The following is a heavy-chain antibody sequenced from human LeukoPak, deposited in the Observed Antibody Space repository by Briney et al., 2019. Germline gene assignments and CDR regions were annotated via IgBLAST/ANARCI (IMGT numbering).Heavy chain of an antibody. V-gene: IGHV3-23*01. D-gene: IGHD2-21*02. Sequence: PGGSLRLSCAASGFTFSSYAMSWVRQAPGKGLEWVSSISASGGTTYYADSVKGRFTISRDNSKSTLYLQMNSLRADDTAVYYCAKRKVTADFDYWGQGTLVTVSS. J-gene: IGHJ4*02. CDR1: GFTFSSYA. CDR2: ISASGGTT. CDR3: AKRKVTADFDY.